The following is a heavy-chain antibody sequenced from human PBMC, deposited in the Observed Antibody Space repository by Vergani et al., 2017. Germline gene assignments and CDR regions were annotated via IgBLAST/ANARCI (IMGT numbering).Heavy chain of an antibody. CDR2: IIPIFGTA. CDR3: ARDRNPGTAMVYYFDY. Sequence: QVQLVQSGAEVKKPGSSVKVSCKASGGTFSSYAISWVRQAPGQGLEWMGRIIPIFGTANYAQKFQGRVTITADESTSTGYMERSSLRSEDTAVYYCARDRNPGTAMVYYFDYWGQGTLVTVSS. CDR1: GGTFSSYA. V-gene: IGHV1-69*18. J-gene: IGHJ4*02. D-gene: IGHD5-18*01.